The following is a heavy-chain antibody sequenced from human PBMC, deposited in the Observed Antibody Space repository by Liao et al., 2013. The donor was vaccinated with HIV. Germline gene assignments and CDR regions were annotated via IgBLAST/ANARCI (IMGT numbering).Heavy chain of an antibody. Sequence: QVQLQESGPGLVKPSETLSLTCTVSGGSISSYYWSWIRQPAGKGLEWIGRIYSSGSANYNPSLKSRVTMSVDTSKNQFSLNLNSVTAADTAVYYCARGMISMTVGSDGFDMWGQGTAVTVSS. D-gene: IGHD3-22*01. CDR1: GGSISSYY. J-gene: IGHJ3*02. V-gene: IGHV4-4*07. CDR3: ARGMISMTVGSDGFDM. CDR2: IYSSGSA.